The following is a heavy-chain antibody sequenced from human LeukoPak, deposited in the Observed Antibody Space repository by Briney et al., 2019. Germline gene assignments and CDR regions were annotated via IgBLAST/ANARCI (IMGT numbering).Heavy chain of an antibody. CDR3: ARDLTGTTSGPTTSGGY. CDR1: GYTFTSYA. CDR2: INAGNGNT. D-gene: IGHD1-7*01. V-gene: IGHV1-3*01. Sequence: ASVKVSCKASGYTFTSYAMHWVRPAPGQRLEWMGWINAGNGNTKYSQKFQGRVTITRDTSASTAYMELSSLRSEDTAVYYCARDLTGTTSGPTTSGGYWGQGTLVTVSS. J-gene: IGHJ4*02.